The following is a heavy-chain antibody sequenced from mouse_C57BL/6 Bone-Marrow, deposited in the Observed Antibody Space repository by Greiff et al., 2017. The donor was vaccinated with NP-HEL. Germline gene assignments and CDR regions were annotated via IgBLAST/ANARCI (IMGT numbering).Heavy chain of an antibody. CDR1: GFTFSDYG. CDR2: ISNLAYSI. V-gene: IGHV5-15*01. D-gene: IGHD2-3*01. Sequence: EVMLVESGGGLVQPGGSLKLSCAASGFTFSDYGMAWVRQAPRKGPEWVAFISNLAYSIYYADTVTGRFTISRENAKNTLYLEMSSLRSEDTAMYYCARRNGYYVDWYFDVWGTGTTVTVSS. CDR3: ARRNGYYVDWYFDV. J-gene: IGHJ1*03.